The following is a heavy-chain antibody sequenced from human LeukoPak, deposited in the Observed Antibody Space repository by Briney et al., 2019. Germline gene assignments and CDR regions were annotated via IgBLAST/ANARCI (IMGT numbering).Heavy chain of an antibody. CDR1: GFTFSDYY. CDR2: ITSSGDDI. V-gene: IGHV3-11*01. CDR3: ARSPRWGGGNWFDP. Sequence: PGGSLRLSCAASGFTFSDYYMSWIRQAPGKGLEWVAYITSSGDDIYYADSVKGRFTISRDNSKNTLYLQMNSLRAEDTAVYYCARSPRWGGGNWFDPWGQGTLVTVSS. J-gene: IGHJ5*02. D-gene: IGHD4-23*01.